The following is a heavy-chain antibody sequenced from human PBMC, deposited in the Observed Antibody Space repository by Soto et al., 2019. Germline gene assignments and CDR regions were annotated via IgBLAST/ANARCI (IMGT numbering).Heavy chain of an antibody. D-gene: IGHD1-26*01. CDR2: VRNKVNSYTT. CDR1: GFSFSDHF. J-gene: IGHJ4*02. CDR3: ARDKLGGGFDY. Sequence: EVQLVESGGGLVQPGGSLRLSCAASGFSFSDHFMDWVRQDPGKGLQWVGRVRNKVNSYTTVYAASVEGRFTVSRDDSKILVYLQMNILKIEDTAVYYCARDKLGGGFDYWGQGTLVTVSA. V-gene: IGHV3-72*01.